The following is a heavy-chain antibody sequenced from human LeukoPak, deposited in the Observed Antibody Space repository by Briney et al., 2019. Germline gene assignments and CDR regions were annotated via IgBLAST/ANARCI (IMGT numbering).Heavy chain of an antibody. CDR1: GGTFSSYA. D-gene: IGHD6-13*01. J-gene: IGHJ5*02. Sequence: SVNVSCTASGGTFSSYAISWGPQAPGQPLKWMGGIIPIFGTANYAQKFQGRVTITADESTSTAYMELSSLRSEDTAVYYCAREESSRLSAWFDPWGQGTLVTVSS. CDR3: AREESSRLSAWFDP. CDR2: IIPIFGTA. V-gene: IGHV1-69*13.